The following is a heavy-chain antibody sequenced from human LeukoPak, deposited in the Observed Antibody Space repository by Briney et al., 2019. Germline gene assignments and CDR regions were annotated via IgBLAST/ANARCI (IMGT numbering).Heavy chain of an antibody. CDR2: IYYSGST. V-gene: IGHV4-59*01. Sequence: SETLSLTCTVSGGSISSYYWSWIRQPPGKGLEWIGYIYYSGSTNYNPSLKSRVTISVDTSKNQFSLKLSSVTAADTAVYYCARDGIAVEGDAFDIWGQGTMVTVSS. D-gene: IGHD6-19*01. CDR3: ARDGIAVEGDAFDI. CDR1: GGSISSYY. J-gene: IGHJ3*02.